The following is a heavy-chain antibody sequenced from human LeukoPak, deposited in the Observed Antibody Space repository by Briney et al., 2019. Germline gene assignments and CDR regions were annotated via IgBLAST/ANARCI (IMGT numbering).Heavy chain of an antibody. V-gene: IGHV1-18*01. CDR1: GYTFTSYG. J-gene: IGHJ6*03. CDR3: ARASVGWWHDRPYYMDV. D-gene: IGHD2-8*02. CDR2: ISAYNGNT. Sequence: ASVKVSCKASGYTFTSYGISWVRQAPGQGLEWMGWISAYNGNTNYAQKLQGRVTMTTDTSTSTAYMELRSLRSDDTAVYYCARASVGWWHDRPYYMDVWGKGTTVTVFS.